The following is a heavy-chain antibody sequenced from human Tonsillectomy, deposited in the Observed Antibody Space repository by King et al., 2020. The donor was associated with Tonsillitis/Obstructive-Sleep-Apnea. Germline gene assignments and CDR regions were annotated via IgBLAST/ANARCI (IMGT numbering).Heavy chain of an antibody. CDR2: ISYDGNNK. Sequence: VQLVESGGGVVQPGRSLRLSCAASGFTFSSYAMHWVRQAPGKGLEWVARISYDGNNKYYTHSVKGRFTISRDNSKNTLFLQMNSLRAEDTAVYYCAPTVCGGVACYGMDDWGQGTTVTVSS. V-gene: IGHV3-30*04. CDR3: APTVCGGVACYGMDD. D-gene: IGHD2-15*01. J-gene: IGHJ6*02. CDR1: GFTFSSYA.